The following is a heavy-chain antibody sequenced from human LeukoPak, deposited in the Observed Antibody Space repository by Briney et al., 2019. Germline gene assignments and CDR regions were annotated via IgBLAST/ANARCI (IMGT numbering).Heavy chain of an antibody. CDR3: ARPAPEYCGATTCWGT. CDR2: IFYTWAT. D-gene: IGHD2-21*01. J-gene: IGHJ5*02. V-gene: IGHV4-39*01. Sequence: SETLSLTCTVSGGSVSTTAHYWGWIRQAPDKGVEWIGSIFYTWATSSSPSLGSRVTMSMDSSKNQFSLNLRSVTAAGSGVYYFARPAPEYCGATTCWGTWGQGVLITVSA. CDR1: GGSVSTTAHY.